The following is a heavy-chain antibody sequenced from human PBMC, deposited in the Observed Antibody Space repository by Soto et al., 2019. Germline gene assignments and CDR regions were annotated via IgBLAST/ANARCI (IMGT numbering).Heavy chain of an antibody. D-gene: IGHD5-12*01. J-gene: IGHJ4*02. CDR2: ISGSGDST. V-gene: IGHV3-23*01. CDR3: AKSSGYDSRNFFDF. CDR1: GFTFSSYA. Sequence: PGGSLRLSCAASGFTFSSYAVTWVRQAPGKGLEWVSGISGSGDSTLHADSVKGRFTISRDNSKNTLFLQMNGLRAEDTAVYYCAKSSGYDSRNFFDFWGQGTLVTVSS.